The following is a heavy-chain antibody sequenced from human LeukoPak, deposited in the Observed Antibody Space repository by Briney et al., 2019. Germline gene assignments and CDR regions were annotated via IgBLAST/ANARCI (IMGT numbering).Heavy chain of an antibody. CDR1: GFTFSSYA. CDR3: ARTAMVLHHFDY. J-gene: IGHJ4*02. CDR2: ISYDGSNK. D-gene: IGHD5-18*01. V-gene: IGHV3-30*04. Sequence: PGGSLRLSCAASGFTFSSYAMHWVRQAPGKGLEWVAVISYDGSNKYYADSVKGRFTISRDNSKNTLYLQMNSLRAEDTAVYYCARTAMVLHHFDYWGQGTLVTVSS.